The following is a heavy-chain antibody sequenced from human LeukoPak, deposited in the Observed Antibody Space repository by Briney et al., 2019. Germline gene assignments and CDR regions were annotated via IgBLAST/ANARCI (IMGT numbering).Heavy chain of an antibody. Sequence: ASVKLSCKASVYTLTSYAMNWVRQAPGQGLECMGRINTNTGNPTYAQGFTGRFVFSLDTSVSTAYLQISSLKAEDTAVYYCARRSSSGYYWFDPWGQGTMVTVSS. D-gene: IGHD3-22*01. J-gene: IGHJ5*02. V-gene: IGHV7-4-1*02. CDR2: INTNTGNP. CDR3: ARRSSSGYYWFDP. CDR1: VYTLTSYA.